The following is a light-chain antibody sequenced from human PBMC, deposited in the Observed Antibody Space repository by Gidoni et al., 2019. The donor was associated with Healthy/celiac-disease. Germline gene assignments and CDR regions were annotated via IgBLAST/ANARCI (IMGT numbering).Light chain of an antibody. CDR2: DAS. CDR3: QQRSHWPLT. CDR1: QSVSSY. J-gene: IGKJ4*01. Sequence: ESVVTQSPATLSLSPGERATLSCRASQSVSSYLAWYQQKPGQAPRLLIYDASNRATGIPARFSGSGSGTDFTLTISSLEPEDFAVYYCQQRSHWPLTFXGXTQVEIK. V-gene: IGKV3-11*01.